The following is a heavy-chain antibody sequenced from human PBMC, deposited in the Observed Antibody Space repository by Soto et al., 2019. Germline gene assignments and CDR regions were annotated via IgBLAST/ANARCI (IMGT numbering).Heavy chain of an antibody. J-gene: IGHJ5*02. V-gene: IGHV4-34*01. CDR2: INHSRST. CDR1: GGSFTGYY. CDR3: ARGIYDFWSSYDTWFDP. D-gene: IGHD3-3*01. Sequence: PSETLSLTCAVYGGSFTGYYCTFIRHPPCKGLEWIGEINHSRSTKYSPSLKSRVTMSVDTSKDQFSLRLSSVTAADSAVYYCARGIYDFWSSYDTWFDPWGQGTLVTVSS.